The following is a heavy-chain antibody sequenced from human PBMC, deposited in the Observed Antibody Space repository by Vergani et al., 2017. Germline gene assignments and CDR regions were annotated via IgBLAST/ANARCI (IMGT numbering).Heavy chain of an antibody. J-gene: IGHJ6*02. CDR3: AKAGYCSSSSCRGEYYGMDV. D-gene: IGHD2-2*01. Sequence: EVQLLESGGGLVQPGGSLRLSCAASGFTFSSYAMSWVRQAPGKGLEWVSTIRGSGGSTYYADSVKGRFTISSDNSKNTLYLQMNSLRAEDTAVYYCAKAGYCSSSSCRGEYYGMDVWGQGTTVTVSS. CDR1: GFTFSSYA. V-gene: IGHV3-23*01. CDR2: IRGSGGST.